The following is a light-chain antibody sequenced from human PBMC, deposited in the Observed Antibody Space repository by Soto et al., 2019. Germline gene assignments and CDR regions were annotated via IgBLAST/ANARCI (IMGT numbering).Light chain of an antibody. CDR1: QSVSSY. CDR3: QQRSKWPLT. J-gene: IGKJ4*01. CDR2: DAS. Sequence: IVLTQSPATLSLSPGERATLSCRASQSVSSYLAWYQQKPGQAPRLLIYDASNRATGIPARFSGSGSGTDFTLTISSPEPEDFAVYYCQQRSKWPLTFGGGTKVDIK. V-gene: IGKV3-11*01.